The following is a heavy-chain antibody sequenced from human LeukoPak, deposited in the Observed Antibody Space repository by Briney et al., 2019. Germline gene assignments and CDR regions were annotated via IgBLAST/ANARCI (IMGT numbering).Heavy chain of an antibody. CDR1: GYSFTSYW. Sequence: HGESLKISCKGSGYSFTSYWISWVRQMPGKGLEWMGRIDPSDSYTNYSPSFQGHVTISTDKSISTAYLQWSSLKASDTAIYYCARRGRSSSNFDFWGQGTLVTVSS. CDR3: ARRGRSSSNFDF. D-gene: IGHD6-6*01. J-gene: IGHJ4*02. V-gene: IGHV5-10-1*01. CDR2: IDPSDSYT.